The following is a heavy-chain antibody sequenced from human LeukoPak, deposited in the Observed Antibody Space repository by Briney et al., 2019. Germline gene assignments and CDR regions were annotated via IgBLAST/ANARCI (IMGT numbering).Heavy chain of an antibody. D-gene: IGHD6-13*01. CDR3: GRAGSSYYFDY. J-gene: IGHJ4*02. CDR1: GGSFSGYY. Sequence: PSETLSLTCAVYGGSFSGYYWSWIRQPPGKGLEWIGEINHSGSTNYNPSLKSRVTISVDTSKNQFPLKLSSVTAADTAVYYCGRAGSSYYFDYRGQGPLVTVSS. CDR2: INHSGST. V-gene: IGHV4-34*01.